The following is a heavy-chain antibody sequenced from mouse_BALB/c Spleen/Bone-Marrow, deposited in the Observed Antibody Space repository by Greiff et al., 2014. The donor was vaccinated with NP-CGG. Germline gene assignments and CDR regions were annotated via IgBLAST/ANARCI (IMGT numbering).Heavy chain of an antibody. CDR1: GFTFSDYY. V-gene: IGHV5-4*02. CDR3: TRSGKRYGAMDY. Sequence: EVKVVESGGGLVKPGGSLKLSCAASGFTFSDYYMYWVRQTPEKRLEWVATISDGGTYTFYPDSVKGRFTISRDNAKNNLYLQMSSLQSEDTAMYYCTRSGKRYGAMDYWGQGTSVTVSS. J-gene: IGHJ4*01. CDR2: ISDGGTYT. D-gene: IGHD2-10*02.